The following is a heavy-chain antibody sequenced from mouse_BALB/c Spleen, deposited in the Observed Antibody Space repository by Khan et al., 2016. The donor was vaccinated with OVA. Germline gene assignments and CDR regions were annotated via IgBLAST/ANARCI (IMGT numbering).Heavy chain of an antibody. J-gene: IGHJ2*01. CDR1: GISITTGNYR. D-gene: IGHD1-1*02. Sequence: EVQLQESGPGLVKPSQTVSLTCTVTGISITTGNYRWSWIRQFPGNKLEWIGYLYYSGTTTYNPSLTSRTTITRDTSKNQFFLEMNSLTAEDSATYYCARDRGGFASYYFDYWGQGTTLTVSS. V-gene: IGHV3-5*02. CDR2: LYYSGTT. CDR3: ARDRGGFASYYFDY.